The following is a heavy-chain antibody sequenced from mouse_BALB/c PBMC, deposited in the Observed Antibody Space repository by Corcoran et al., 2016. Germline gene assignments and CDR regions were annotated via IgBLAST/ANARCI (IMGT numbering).Heavy chain of an antibody. V-gene: IGHV3-6*02. J-gene: IGHJ2*01. Sequence: DVQLQESGPGLVKPSQSLSLTCSVTGYSITSGYYWNWIRQFPGNKLEWMGYIGYDGSNNYNPSLKNRISITRDTSKNQFFLKFISVTTEDTATYYCARWFDYWGQGTTLTVSS. CDR1: GYSITSGYY. CDR3: ARWFDY. CDR2: IGYDGSN.